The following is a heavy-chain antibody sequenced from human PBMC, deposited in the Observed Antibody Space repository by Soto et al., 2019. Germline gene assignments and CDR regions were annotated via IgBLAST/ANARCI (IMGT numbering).Heavy chain of an antibody. J-gene: IGHJ6*02. D-gene: IGHD3-10*01. CDR1: GDSVTFGHHY. V-gene: IGHV4-61*01. Sequence: QVQLQESGPGLVKPSGTLSLICIVSGDSVTFGHHYWSWIRQPPGKGLEWIGQIFFTGAINYSPSLKSRVTMSVDSSKSQFSLNLTSVSAADSAIYYCARARPDSAGSSLGRRLDVWGQGTTVTVSS. CDR2: IFFTGAI. CDR3: ARARPDSAGSSLGRRLDV.